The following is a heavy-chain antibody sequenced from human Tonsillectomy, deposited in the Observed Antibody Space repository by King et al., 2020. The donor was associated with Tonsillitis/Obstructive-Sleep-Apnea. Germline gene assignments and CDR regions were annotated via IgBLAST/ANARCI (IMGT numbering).Heavy chain of an antibody. V-gene: IGHV3-33*01. Sequence: VQLVESGGGVVQPGRSLRLSCAASGFTFSSYGMHWVRQAPGKGLEWVAVIGYDGSNKYYADSVKGRFTISRDNSKNTLYLQMNSLRAEDTAVYYCARDLGYDFWSGYPPHIFAYWSHLTLVTVSS. D-gene: IGHD3-3*01. CDR2: IGYDGSNK. CDR3: ARDLGYDFWSGYPPHIFAY. CDR1: GFTFSSYG. J-gene: IGHJ4*01.